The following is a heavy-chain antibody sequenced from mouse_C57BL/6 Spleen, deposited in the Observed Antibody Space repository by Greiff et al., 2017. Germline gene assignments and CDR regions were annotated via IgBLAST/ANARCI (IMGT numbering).Heavy chain of an antibody. D-gene: IGHD3-2*02. V-gene: IGHV1-26*01. CDR1: GYTFTDYY. Sequence: EVQLQQSGPELVKPGASVKISCKASGYTFTDYYMNWVKQSHGKSLEWIGDINPNNGGTSYNQKFKGKATLTVDKSSSTAYMELRSLTSEDSAVYYCATRTAQAPGFAYWGQGTLVTVSA. J-gene: IGHJ3*01. CDR2: INPNNGGT. CDR3: ATRTAQAPGFAY.